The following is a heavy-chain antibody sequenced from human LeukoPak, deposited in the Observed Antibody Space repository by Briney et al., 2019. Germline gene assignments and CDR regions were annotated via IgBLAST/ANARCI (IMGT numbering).Heavy chain of an antibody. D-gene: IGHD3/OR15-3a*01. Sequence: GGSLRLSCTVSGFAVSRNYMTWVRQAPGKGLEWISVIYGGGSTYYADSVKGRFTVSRDNSKNTVYLQMNSLTVEDTAVYFCARDRGVGMILGLVYWGQGTLVTVSS. J-gene: IGHJ4*02. V-gene: IGHV3-53*01. CDR2: IYGGGST. CDR3: ARDRGVGMILGLVY. CDR1: GFAVSRNY.